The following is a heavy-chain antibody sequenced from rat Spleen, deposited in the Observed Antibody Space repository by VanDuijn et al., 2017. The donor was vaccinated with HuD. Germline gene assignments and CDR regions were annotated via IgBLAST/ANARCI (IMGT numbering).Heavy chain of an antibody. V-gene: IGHV1-32*01. CDR1: GYTFTNHY. CDR2: IGPTDGDT. D-gene: IGHD1-1*01. CDR3: ARHESDPYYFSGDHWFAY. Sequence: QVQLQQSRAELVKPAASVTLSCKASGYTFTNHYLHWVKQSPSQGLEWIGWIGPTDGDTSYALKFKGKATMTVDKSASTSYLQLSSLTSEDSAVYYCARHESDPYYFSGDHWFAYWGQGTLVTVSS. J-gene: IGHJ3*01.